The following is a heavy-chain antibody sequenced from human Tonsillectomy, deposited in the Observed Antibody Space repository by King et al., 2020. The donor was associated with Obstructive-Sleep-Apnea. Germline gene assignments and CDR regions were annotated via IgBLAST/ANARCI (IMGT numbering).Heavy chain of an antibody. J-gene: IGHJ4*02. CDR2: LWYDGSNK. Sequence: VQLVESGGGVVQSGKSLRLSCAASGFTFSSYGMHWVRQAPGKGLEGVAALWYDGSNKYYADSVKGRFTISRDNSKNTLYLQMNSLRDEDTAVYYCARSTKVTDLFDYWGQGILVTVSS. D-gene: IGHD4-17*01. CDR3: ARSTKVTDLFDY. V-gene: IGHV3-33*01. CDR1: GFTFSSYG.